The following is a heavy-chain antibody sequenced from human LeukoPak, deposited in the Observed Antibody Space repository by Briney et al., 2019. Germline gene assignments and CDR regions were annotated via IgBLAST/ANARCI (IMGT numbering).Heavy chain of an antibody. CDR3: ARNAGSYFEFAP. J-gene: IGHJ5*02. CDR1: GYTFSTYG. V-gene: IGHV1-18*01. Sequence: ASVKVSCKTSGYTFSTYGLSGVRQAPGQGLEWMGWISGNSGKTHYAQKFQDRVTLTTDTSSTTAFMELRSLRSDDTAMYYCARNAGSYFEFAPWGQGTLVTVSS. D-gene: IGHD1-26*01. CDR2: ISGNSGKT.